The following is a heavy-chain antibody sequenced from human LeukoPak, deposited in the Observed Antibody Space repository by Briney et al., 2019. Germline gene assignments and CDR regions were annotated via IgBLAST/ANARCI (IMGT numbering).Heavy chain of an antibody. CDR2: INHSGST. Sequence: GSLRLSCAASGFTFSSYEMNWVRQAPGKGLEWIGEINHSGSTNYNPSLKSRVTISVDTSKNQFSLKLSSVTAADTAVYYCARAGSVAGPDNWFDPWGQGTLVTVSS. V-gene: IGHV4-34*01. CDR1: GFTFSSYE. D-gene: IGHD6-19*01. CDR3: ARAGSVAGPDNWFDP. J-gene: IGHJ5*02.